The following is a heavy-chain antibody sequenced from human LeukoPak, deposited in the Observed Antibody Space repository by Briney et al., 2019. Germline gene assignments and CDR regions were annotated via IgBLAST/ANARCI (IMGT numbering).Heavy chain of an antibody. V-gene: IGHV3-23*01. CDR2: ISGSGGST. CDR3: AKGIAAAGTY. CDR1: GFMFSSYA. Sequence: GGSLRLSCAASGFMFSSYAMSWVRQAPGKGLEWVSAISGSGGSTYYADSVKGRFTISRDNSRNTLYLQMNSLRAEDTAVYYCAKGIAAAGTYWGQGTLVTVSS. D-gene: IGHD6-13*01. J-gene: IGHJ4*02.